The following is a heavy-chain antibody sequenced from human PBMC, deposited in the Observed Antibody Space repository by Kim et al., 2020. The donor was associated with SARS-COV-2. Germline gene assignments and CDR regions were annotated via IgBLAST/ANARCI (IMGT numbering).Heavy chain of an antibody. CDR3: ARDGLGSSWYQLIL. D-gene: IGHD6-13*01. V-gene: IGHV4-4*02. CDR1: GGSISSSNW. J-gene: IGHJ4*02. Sequence: SETLSLTCAVSGGSISSSNWWSWVRQPPGKGLEWIGEIYHSGSTNYNPSLKSRVTISVDKSKNQFSLKLSSVTAADTAVYYCARDGLGSSWYQLILWGQGTLVTVSS. CDR2: IYHSGST.